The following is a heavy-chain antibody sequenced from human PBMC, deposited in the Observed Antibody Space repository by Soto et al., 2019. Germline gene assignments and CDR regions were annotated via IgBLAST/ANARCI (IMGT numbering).Heavy chain of an antibody. CDR1: GGTFSSYA. Sequence: SVKVSCKASGGTFSSYAISWVRQAPGQGLEWMGGIIPIFGTANYAQKFQGRVTITADESTSTAYMELSSLRSEDTAVYYCARVGPWVPYYYDSSPYTFENWFDPWGQGTLVTVSS. CDR3: ARVGPWVPYYYDSSPYTFENWFDP. D-gene: IGHD3-22*01. J-gene: IGHJ5*02. V-gene: IGHV1-69*13. CDR2: IIPIFGTA.